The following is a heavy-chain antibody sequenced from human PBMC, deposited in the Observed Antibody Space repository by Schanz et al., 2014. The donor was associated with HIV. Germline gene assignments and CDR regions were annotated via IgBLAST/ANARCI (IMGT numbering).Heavy chain of an antibody. CDR2: ISWNSGSI. Sequence: EVQLVESGGGLVQPCRSLRLSCAASGFTFDDYAMHWVRQAPGKGLEWVSCISWNSGSIGYADSVKGRFTVSRDNSKNRVFLQMNSLSTEDAAVYHCARSQKGTSCCSPLDFWGQGTPVTV. V-gene: IGHV3-9*01. D-gene: IGHD2-2*01. CDR1: GFTFDDYA. CDR3: ARSQKGTSCCSPLDF. J-gene: IGHJ4*02.